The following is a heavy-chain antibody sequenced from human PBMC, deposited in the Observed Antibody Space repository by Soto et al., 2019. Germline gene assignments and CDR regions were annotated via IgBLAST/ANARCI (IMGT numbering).Heavy chain of an antibody. J-gene: IGHJ4*02. CDR3: ARDQLILWFGGSAGHFDY. CDR1: GFTFSSYS. V-gene: IGHV3-48*02. CDR2: ISSSSSTI. D-gene: IGHD3-10*01. Sequence: GGSLRLSCAASGFTFSSYSMNWVRQAPGKGLEWVSYISSSSSTIYYADSVKGRFTISRDNAKNSLYLQMNSLRDEDTAVYYCARDQLILWFGGSAGHFDYWGQGTLVTVSS.